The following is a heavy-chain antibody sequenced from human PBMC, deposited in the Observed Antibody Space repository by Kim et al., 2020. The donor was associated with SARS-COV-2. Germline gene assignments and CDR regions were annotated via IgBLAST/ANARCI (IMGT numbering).Heavy chain of an antibody. J-gene: IGHJ2*01. CDR1: GFTFSSSA. D-gene: IGHD6-13*01. Sequence: GGSLRLSCAASGFTFSSSAMGWVRKGPGKGLEWVSALTSTGDTTYYADPVKGRFTISRDNSKNTLYLQMNSLRAEDTALYYCAKDLRWPSAGTGYFDLWGRGSLSTFSS. CDR3: AKDLRWPSAGTGYFDL. CDR2: LTSTGDTT. V-gene: IGHV3-23*01.